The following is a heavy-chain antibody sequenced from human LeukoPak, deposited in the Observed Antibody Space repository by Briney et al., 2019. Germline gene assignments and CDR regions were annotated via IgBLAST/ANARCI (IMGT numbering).Heavy chain of an antibody. D-gene: IGHD2-15*01. Sequence: SETLSLXCTVSGGSISSSSYYWGWIRQPPGKGLEWIGSIYYSGITYYNPSLKSRVTISVDTSKNQFSLKLSSVTAADTAVYYCGSCYPAFDIWGQGTMVTVSS. CDR3: GSCYPAFDI. J-gene: IGHJ3*02. CDR2: IYYSGIT. V-gene: IGHV4-39*01. CDR1: GGSISSSSYY.